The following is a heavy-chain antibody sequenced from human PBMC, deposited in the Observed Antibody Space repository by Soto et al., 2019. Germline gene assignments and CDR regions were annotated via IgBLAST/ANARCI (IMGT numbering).Heavy chain of an antibody. CDR1: GGTFSSYA. D-gene: IGHD4-17*01. V-gene: IGHV1-69*01. Sequence: SVKGSCRASGGTFSSYAISWGRQAPVQGLEWMGGIIPIFGTANYAQKFQGRVTITADESTSTAYMELSSLRSEDTAVYYCARGPPHYGGFNYWGQGTLVTVSS. CDR2: IIPIFGTA. CDR3: ARGPPHYGGFNY. J-gene: IGHJ4*02.